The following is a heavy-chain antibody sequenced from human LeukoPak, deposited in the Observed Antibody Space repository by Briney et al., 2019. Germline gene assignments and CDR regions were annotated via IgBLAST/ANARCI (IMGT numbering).Heavy chain of an antibody. CDR3: ARGYSYGSYYFDY. D-gene: IGHD5-18*01. Sequence: GGSLRLSCAASGFTFSSYGMHWVRQAPGKGLEWVAVIWYDGSNKYYADSAKGRFTISRDNSKNTLYLQMNSLRAEDTAVYYCARGYSYGSYYFDYWGQGTLVTVSS. CDR1: GFTFSSYG. V-gene: IGHV3-33*01. J-gene: IGHJ4*02. CDR2: IWYDGSNK.